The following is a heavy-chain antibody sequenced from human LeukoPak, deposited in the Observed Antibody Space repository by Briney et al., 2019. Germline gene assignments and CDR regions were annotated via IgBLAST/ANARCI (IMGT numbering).Heavy chain of an antibody. CDR3: ARGYCSGGSCPDLNWFDP. CDR2: INPNSGGT. J-gene: IGHJ5*02. CDR1: GYTFTGYY. D-gene: IGHD2-15*01. V-gene: IGHV1-2*04. Sequence: GASVKVSCKASGYTFTGYYMHWVRQAPGQGLEWMGWINPNSGGTNYAQKFQGWVTMTRDTSISTAYMELSRLRSDDTAVYYCARGYCSGGSCPDLNWFDPWGQGTLVTVSS.